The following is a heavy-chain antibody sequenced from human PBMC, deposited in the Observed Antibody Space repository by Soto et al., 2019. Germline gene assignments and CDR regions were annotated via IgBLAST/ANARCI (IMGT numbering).Heavy chain of an antibody. D-gene: IGHD2-15*01. CDR2: IFSNDEK. CDR1: EFSLSNARMG. V-gene: IGHV2-26*01. Sequence: SGPTLVNPTETLTLTCTVSEFSLSNARMGVSWIRQPPGKALEWLAHIFSNDEKSYSTSLKSRLTIAKDTSKSQVVLTMTNMDPVDTATYYCARSQGYCSGGSCYSVRFDPWGQGTLVTVSS. CDR3: ARSQGYCSGGSCYSVRFDP. J-gene: IGHJ5*02.